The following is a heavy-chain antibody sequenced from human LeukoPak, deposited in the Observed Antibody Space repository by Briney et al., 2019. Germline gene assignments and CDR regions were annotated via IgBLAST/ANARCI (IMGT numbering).Heavy chain of an antibody. D-gene: IGHD1-1*01. V-gene: IGHV4-61*02. CDR2: IYTSGST. Sequence: TSETLSLTCTVSGGSISSGSYYWSWIRQPAGKGLEWIGRIYTSGSTNYNPSLKSRVTISVDTSKNQFSLKLSSVTAADTAVYYCARKHWNDAPFDYWGQGTLSPSPQ. J-gene: IGHJ4*02. CDR3: ARKHWNDAPFDY. CDR1: GGSISSGSYY.